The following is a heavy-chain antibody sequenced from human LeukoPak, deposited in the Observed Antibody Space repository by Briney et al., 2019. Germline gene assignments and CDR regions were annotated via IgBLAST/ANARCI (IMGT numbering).Heavy chain of an antibody. CDR2: INTDGSST. V-gene: IGHV3-74*01. CDR3: ARSYIAAPDAFDI. J-gene: IGHJ3*02. CDR1: GFTFSSYW. Sequence: PGGCLRLSCAASGFTFSSYWMHWVRQAPGKGLVWVSRINTDGSSTSYADSVKGRFTISRDNAKNTLYLQMNSLRAEDTAVYYCARSYIAAPDAFDIWGQGTMVTVSS. D-gene: IGHD6-6*01.